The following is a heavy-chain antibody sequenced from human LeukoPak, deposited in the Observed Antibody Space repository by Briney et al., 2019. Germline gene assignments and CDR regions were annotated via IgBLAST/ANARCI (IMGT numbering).Heavy chain of an antibody. CDR1: SGSISSDY. Sequence: SQTLSLTCTVSSGSISSDYWSWIRQPPGKGLEWIGYISYSGSANYNPSLKTRVTISIDKSKNQFSLKMTSVTAADTAVYYCARGAQAYYDFWSGYSIVHDYWGQGTLVTVSS. CDR2: ISYSGSA. J-gene: IGHJ4*02. D-gene: IGHD3-3*01. V-gene: IGHV4-59*01. CDR3: ARGAQAYYDFWSGYSIVHDY.